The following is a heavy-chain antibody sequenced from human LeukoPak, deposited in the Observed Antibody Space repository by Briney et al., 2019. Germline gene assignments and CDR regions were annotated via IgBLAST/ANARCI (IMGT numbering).Heavy chain of an antibody. CDR1: GGSISSGGYS. D-gene: IGHD2-21*02. CDR2: IYHSGST. V-gene: IGHV4-30-2*01. Sequence: SETLSLTCAVSGGSISSGGYSWSWIRQTPGKGLEWIGYIYHSGSTYYNPSLKSRVTISVDRSKNQFSLKLSSVTAADTAVYYCARAPSGDPYWFDAWGQGTLLVTVSS. CDR3: ARAPSGDPYWFDA. J-gene: IGHJ5*02.